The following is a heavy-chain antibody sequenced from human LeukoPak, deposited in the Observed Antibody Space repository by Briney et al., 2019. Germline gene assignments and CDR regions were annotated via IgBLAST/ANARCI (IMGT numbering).Heavy chain of an antibody. J-gene: IGHJ3*02. D-gene: IGHD2-2*01. Sequence: SETLSLTCTVSGGSISSGSYYWSWIRQPAGKGLEWIGRIYTSGSTNYNPSLKSRVTISVDTSKNQFSLKLSSVTAADTAVYYCARRIVVVPAAMTPRDAFDIWGQGTMVTVSS. V-gene: IGHV4-61*02. CDR2: IYTSGST. CDR3: ARRIVVVPAAMTPRDAFDI. CDR1: GGSISSGSYY.